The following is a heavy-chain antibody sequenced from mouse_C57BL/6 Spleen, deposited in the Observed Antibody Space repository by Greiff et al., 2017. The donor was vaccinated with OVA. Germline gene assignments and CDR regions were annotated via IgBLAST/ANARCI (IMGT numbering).Heavy chain of an antibody. J-gene: IGHJ1*03. CDR3: AREDSIDV. D-gene: IGHD2-5*01. Sequence: QVQLQQPGAELVKPGASVKLSCKASGYTFTSYWMQWVKQRPGQGLEWIGEIDPSDSYTNYNQKFKGKATLTVDTSSSTAYMQLSSLTSEDSAVYYCAREDSIDVWGTGTTVTVSS. CDR2: IDPSDSYT. V-gene: IGHV1-50*01. CDR1: GYTFTSYW.